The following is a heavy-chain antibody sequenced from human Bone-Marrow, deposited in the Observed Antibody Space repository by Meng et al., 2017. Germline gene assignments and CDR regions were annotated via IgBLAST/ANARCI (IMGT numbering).Heavy chain of an antibody. D-gene: IGHD3-9*01. CDR3: ASAPPLYYDIEGVAFDI. J-gene: IGHJ3*02. Sequence: GESLKISCAASGFTFSSYAMHWVRQAPGKGLEWVAVISYDGSNKYYADSVKGRFTISRDNSKNTLYQQMNSLRAEDTAVYYCASAPPLYYDIEGVAFDIWGQGTMVTVSS. CDR2: ISYDGSNK. V-gene: IGHV3-30*04. CDR1: GFTFSSYA.